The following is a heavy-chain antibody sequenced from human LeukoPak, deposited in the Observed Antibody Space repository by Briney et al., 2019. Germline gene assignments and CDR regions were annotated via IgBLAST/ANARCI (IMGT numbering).Heavy chain of an antibody. J-gene: IGHJ4*02. Sequence: PGGSLRLSCVASGFTFSSYAMSWVRQAPGKGLEWVSAISGSGGSTYYADSVKGRFTISRDNSKNTLYLQMNSLRAEDTAVYYCAKSESSSWYRGYYFDYWGQGTLVTVSS. CDR2: ISGSGGST. CDR3: AKSESSSWYRGYYFDY. V-gene: IGHV3-23*01. CDR1: GFTFSSYA. D-gene: IGHD6-13*01.